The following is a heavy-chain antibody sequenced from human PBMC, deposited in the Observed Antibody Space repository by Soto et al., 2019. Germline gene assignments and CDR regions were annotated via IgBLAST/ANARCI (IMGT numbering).Heavy chain of an antibody. D-gene: IGHD6-13*01. CDR1: GDSFKTYS. J-gene: IGHJ5*01. CDR2: VIPILGKP. CDR3: ARIWSLADHDS. Sequence: QVQLVQSGAEVKKPGSSVKVSCKSSGDSFKTYSVSWVRQAPGQGLEWMGGVIPILGKPMYAQKFQDRVTITADESTSTVCMELTSLMSDDTAVYYCARIWSLADHDSWGQGTRVTVSS. V-gene: IGHV1-69*12.